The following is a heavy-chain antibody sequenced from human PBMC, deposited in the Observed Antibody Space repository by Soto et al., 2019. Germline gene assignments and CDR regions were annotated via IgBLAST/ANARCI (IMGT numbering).Heavy chain of an antibody. V-gene: IGHV3-74*01. J-gene: IGHJ4*02. D-gene: IGHD6-13*01. CDR1: GFAFSSYW. Sequence: GGSLRLSCAASGFAFSSYWMHWVRQAPGKGLVWVSRIKGDGSGATFADSVKGGFTISRENAMRTVYLQMNSLRAEDTAVYYCAKDLHIAAADYWGQGTLVTVSS. CDR3: AKDLHIAAADY. CDR2: IKGDGSGA.